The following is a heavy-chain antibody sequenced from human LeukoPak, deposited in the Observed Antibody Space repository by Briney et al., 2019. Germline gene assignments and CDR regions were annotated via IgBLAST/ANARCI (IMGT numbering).Heavy chain of an antibody. D-gene: IGHD6-19*01. V-gene: IGHV3-66*01. CDR1: GVTVSSNY. CDR3: ARASQWLAFDY. CDR2: IYNGGST. Sequence: GGSLRLSCAASGVTVSSNYMSWVRQAPGKGLEWVSVIYNGGSTKYADSVKGRFTISRDNSENTLYLQMNGLRDEDTAVYFCARASQWLAFDYWGQGTLVTVSS. J-gene: IGHJ4*02.